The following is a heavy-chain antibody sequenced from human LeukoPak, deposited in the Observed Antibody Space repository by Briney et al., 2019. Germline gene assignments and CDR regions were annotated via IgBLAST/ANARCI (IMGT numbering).Heavy chain of an antibody. V-gene: IGHV1-8*02. CDR2: MNPTSGNT. D-gene: IGHD5-18*01. CDR1: GYTFTSYY. Sequence: ASVKVSCKASGYTFTSYYMHWVRRAPGQGLEWMGWMNPTSGNTGYAQKFQGRVTMTRDASIATAYMELSSLTSEDTALYYCTRMRGYTYGYWYLDLWGRGTPVTVSS. CDR3: TRMRGYTYGYWYLDL. J-gene: IGHJ2*01.